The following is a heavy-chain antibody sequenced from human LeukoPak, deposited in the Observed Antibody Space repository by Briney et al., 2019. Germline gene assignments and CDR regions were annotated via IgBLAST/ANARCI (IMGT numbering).Heavy chain of an antibody. CDR2: IIPILGIA. J-gene: IGHJ3*02. V-gene: IGHV1-69*04. Sequence: IIPILGIANYAQKFQGRVTITADKSTSTAYMELSSLRSEDTAVYYCARDARVTGSISAFDIWGQGTMVTVSS. CDR3: ARDARVTGSISAFDI. D-gene: IGHD1-26*01.